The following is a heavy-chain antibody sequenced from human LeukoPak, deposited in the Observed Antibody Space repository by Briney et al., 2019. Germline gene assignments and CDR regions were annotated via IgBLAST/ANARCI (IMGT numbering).Heavy chain of an antibody. Sequence: SETRSLTCTVSGGSLRSYYWSWIRQPPGKGLEWIGFIYYSGSTNYNPSLRSRVTISEDTSKNQCSLKLSSVTAADTAVYYCARDPGSGRDHYYGLDVWGQGTTVIVSS. CDR2: IYYSGST. V-gene: IGHV4-59*12. J-gene: IGHJ6*02. CDR1: GGSLRSYY. CDR3: ARDPGSGRDHYYGLDV. D-gene: IGHD6-19*01.